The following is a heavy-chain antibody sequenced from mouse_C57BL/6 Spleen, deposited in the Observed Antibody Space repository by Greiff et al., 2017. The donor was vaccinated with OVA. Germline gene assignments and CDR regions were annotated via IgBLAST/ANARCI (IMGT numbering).Heavy chain of an antibody. CDR2: IDPSDSYT. Sequence: VQLQQPGAELVKPGASVKLSCKASGYTFTSYWMQWVKQRPGQGLEWIGEIDPSDSYTNYNQKFKGKATLTVDTSSSTAYMQLSSLTSEDSAVYYCARKDGKDYYAMDYWGQGTSVTVSS. D-gene: IGHD2-3*01. J-gene: IGHJ4*01. V-gene: IGHV1-50*01. CDR1: GYTFTSYW. CDR3: ARKDGKDYYAMDY.